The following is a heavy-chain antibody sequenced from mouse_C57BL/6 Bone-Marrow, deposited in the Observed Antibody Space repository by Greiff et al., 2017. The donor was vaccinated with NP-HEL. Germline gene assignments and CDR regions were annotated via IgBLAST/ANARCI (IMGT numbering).Heavy chain of an antibody. D-gene: IGHD1-1*01. CDR1: GFSLSTFGMG. J-gene: IGHJ4*01. CDR3: ARIQFITTVVAPSWYAMDY. Sequence: QVTLKESGPGILQPSQTLSLTCSFSGFSLSTFGMGVGWIRQPSGKGLEWLAHIWWDDDKYYNPALKSRLTISKDTSKNQVFLKIANVDTADTATYYCARIQFITTVVAPSWYAMDYWGQGTSVTVSS. V-gene: IGHV8-8*01. CDR2: IWWDDDK.